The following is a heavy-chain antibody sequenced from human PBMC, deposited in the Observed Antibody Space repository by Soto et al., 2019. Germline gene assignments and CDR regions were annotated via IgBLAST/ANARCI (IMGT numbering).Heavy chain of an antibody. Sequence: QVQLQESGPGLVKPSETLSLTCTVSGGSISSYYWSWIRQPPGKGLEWIGYIYYSGSTNYNPSLKSRVTISVDTSKNQFSLKLSSVTAADTAVYYCARVGRRGYSYGPIDYWGQGTLVTVSS. D-gene: IGHD5-18*01. V-gene: IGHV4-59*01. CDR2: IYYSGST. J-gene: IGHJ4*02. CDR3: ARVGRRGYSYGPIDY. CDR1: GGSISSYY.